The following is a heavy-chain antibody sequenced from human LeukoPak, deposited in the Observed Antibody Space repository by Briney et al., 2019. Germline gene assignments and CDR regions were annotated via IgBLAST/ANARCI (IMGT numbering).Heavy chain of an antibody. V-gene: IGHV1-2*02. D-gene: IGHD3-22*01. J-gene: IGHJ4*02. CDR3: ARSYDSSGYYAGGGFDY. Sequence: ASVKVSCKTSGYTFSDYYMHWVRQAPGQGLEWMGWINPNSGGTNYGKKFHGRVTMTRDTSISTAYMELSRLRSDDTAVYYCARSYDSSGYYAGGGFDYWGQGTLVAVSS. CDR2: INPNSGGT. CDR1: GYTFSDYY.